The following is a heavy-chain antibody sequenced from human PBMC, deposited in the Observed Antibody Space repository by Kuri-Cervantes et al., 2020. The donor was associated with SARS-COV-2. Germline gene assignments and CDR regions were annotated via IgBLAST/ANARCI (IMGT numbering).Heavy chain of an antibody. J-gene: IGHJ5*02. D-gene: IGHD1-26*01. Sequence: ASVKVSCKASGYTFTSYGISWVRQAPGQGLEWMGWISAYNGNTNYAQKLQGRVTVTTGTSTSTAYMELRSLRSDDTAVYYCARRYSGSYGSYWFDPWGQGTLVTVSS. CDR1: GYTFTSYG. CDR2: ISAYNGNT. CDR3: ARRYSGSYGSYWFDP. V-gene: IGHV1-18*04.